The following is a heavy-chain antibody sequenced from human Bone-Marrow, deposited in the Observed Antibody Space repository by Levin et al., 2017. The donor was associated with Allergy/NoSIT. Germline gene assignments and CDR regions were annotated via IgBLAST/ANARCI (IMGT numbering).Heavy chain of an antibody. Sequence: GGSLRLSCAASGFTFSSYWMSWVRQAPGKGLEWVANIKQDGSEKYYVDSVKGRFTISRDNAKNSLYLQMNSLRAEDTAVYYCARDFPVYYYYYGMDVWGQGTTVTVSS. V-gene: IGHV3-7*01. CDR3: ARDFPVYYYYYGMDV. J-gene: IGHJ6*02. CDR2: IKQDGSEK. CDR1: GFTFSSYW.